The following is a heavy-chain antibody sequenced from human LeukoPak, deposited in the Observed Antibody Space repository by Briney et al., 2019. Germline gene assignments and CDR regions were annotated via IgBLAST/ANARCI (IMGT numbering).Heavy chain of an antibody. CDR2: INDSGRT. CDR1: GGSFSDYY. J-gene: IGHJ6*03. CDR3: ARRWNYGRNYYIDV. Sequence: SETLSLTCAVYGGSFSDYYWSWIRQPPGKGLEWIGEINDSGRTNYNPSLMSRVTVSVDTSKNQFSLRLTSVTATDTAVYYCARRWNYGRNYYIDVWGNGATVSVSS. D-gene: IGHD1-7*01. V-gene: IGHV4-34*01.